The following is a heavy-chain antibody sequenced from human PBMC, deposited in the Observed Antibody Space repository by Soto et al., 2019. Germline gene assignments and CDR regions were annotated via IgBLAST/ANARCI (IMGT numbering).Heavy chain of an antibody. V-gene: IGHV3-30*18. D-gene: IGHD3-3*01. CDR3: AKDLRLYYDFWSGYPDQDY. CDR1: GFTFSSYG. CDR2: ISYDGSNK. Sequence: QVQLVESGGGVVQPGRSLRLSCAASGFTFSSYGMHWVRQAPGKGLEWVAVISYDGSNKYYADSVKGRFTISRDNSKNTLYLQMNSLRAEDTAVYYCAKDLRLYYDFWSGYPDQDYWGQGTLVTVSS. J-gene: IGHJ4*02.